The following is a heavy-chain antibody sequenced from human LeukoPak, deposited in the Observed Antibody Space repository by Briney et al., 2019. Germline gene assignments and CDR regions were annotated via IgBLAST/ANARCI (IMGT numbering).Heavy chain of an antibody. CDR1: GVTFSSYG. CDR3: AKDPTTSYDILTGFGSSNPPVYYYYGMDV. V-gene: IGHV3-30*18. CDR2: ISYDGSNK. D-gene: IGHD3-9*01. J-gene: IGHJ6*02. Sequence: QTGGSLRLSCAASGVTFSSYGMHWVRQAPGKGLEWVAVISYDGSNKYYADSVKGRFTISRDNSKNTLYLQMNSLRAEDTAVYYCAKDPTTSYDILTGFGSSNPPVYYYYGMDVWGQGTTVTVSS.